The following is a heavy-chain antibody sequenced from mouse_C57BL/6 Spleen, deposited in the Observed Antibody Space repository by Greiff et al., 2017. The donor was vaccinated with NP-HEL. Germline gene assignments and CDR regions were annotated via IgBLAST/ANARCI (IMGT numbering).Heavy chain of an antibody. D-gene: IGHD2-3*01. CDR1: GYTFTTYP. V-gene: IGHV1-47*01. CDR2: FHPYNDDT. J-gene: IGHJ2*01. Sequence: VKLQESGAELVKPGASVKMSCKASGYTFTTYPIEWMKQTHGKSLEWIGNFHPYNDDTKYNEKFKGKATLTVEKSSSTVYSELSRLTSDDSAVYYCARRIYEGYYDYWGQGTTLTVSS. CDR3: ARRIYEGYYDY.